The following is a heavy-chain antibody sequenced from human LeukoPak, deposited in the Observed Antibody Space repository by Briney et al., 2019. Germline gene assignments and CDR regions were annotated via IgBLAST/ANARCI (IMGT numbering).Heavy chain of an antibody. CDR1: GGSISSGGYY. Sequence: SSETLSLTCTVSGGSISSGGYYWSWIRQHPGKGLEWIGYIYYNGSTYYNPSLKSRVTISVDTSKNQFSLKLSSVTAADTAVYYCARDRYYYGMDVWGQGTTVTVSS. CDR2: IYYNGST. V-gene: IGHV4-31*03. J-gene: IGHJ6*02. CDR3: ARDRYYYGMDV.